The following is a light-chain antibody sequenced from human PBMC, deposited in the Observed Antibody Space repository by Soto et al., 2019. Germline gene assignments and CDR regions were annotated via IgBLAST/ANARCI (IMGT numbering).Light chain of an antibody. V-gene: IGLV4-69*01. CDR2: LNSDGTH. CDR1: SGHSSFA. Sequence: QLVLTQSPSASASLGASVRLTCTLSSGHSSFAIAWHQQRPEKGPRFLMKLNSDGTHKRGDGVPDRFSASTSGTERYLTISSLQSDDEADYYCQTCDTAPQFGGGTKLTVL. J-gene: IGLJ2*01. CDR3: QTCDTAPQ.